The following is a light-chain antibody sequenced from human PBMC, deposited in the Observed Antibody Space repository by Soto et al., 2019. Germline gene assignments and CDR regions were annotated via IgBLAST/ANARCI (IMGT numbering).Light chain of an antibody. Sequence: TQSPSSFSASTGDRVNITCRADQGVSNNYLAWYQQKPGQAPRLLIYGASNRATGIPDRFSGSGSGTDFTLTISRLEPEDFAVYYCQQYGSSGTFGQGTKVDI. V-gene: IGKV3-20*01. J-gene: IGKJ1*01. CDR1: QGVSNNY. CDR3: QQYGSSGT. CDR2: GAS.